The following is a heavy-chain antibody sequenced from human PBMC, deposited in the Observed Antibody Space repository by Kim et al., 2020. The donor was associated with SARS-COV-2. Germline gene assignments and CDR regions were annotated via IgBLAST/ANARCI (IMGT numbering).Heavy chain of an antibody. Sequence: GGSLRLSCSASGFTFSNFGMHWVRQAPGKGLEWVTFISYDEKNKYYVDSVKGRFTISRENSENTLYLQMDSLRADDTAVYYCARDAYGFDLWGRGTLVTV. V-gene: IGHV3-33*05. CDR3: ARDAYGFDL. CDR2: ISYDEKNK. D-gene: IGHD3-16*01. J-gene: IGHJ2*01. CDR1: GFTFSNFG.